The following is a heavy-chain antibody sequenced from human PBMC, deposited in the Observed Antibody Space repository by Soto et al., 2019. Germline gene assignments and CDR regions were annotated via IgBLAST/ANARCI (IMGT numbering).Heavy chain of an antibody. J-gene: IGHJ4*02. CDR2: ITNKAKRYTT. CDR1: GFTFSDHY. Sequence: GGSLRLSCAASGFTFSDHYMDWVRQAPGKGLEWVGRITNKAKRYTTDYAASVKGRFTISRDDSKDSVYLQMSSLKPEDTAMYYCAKYSGSYHSNFDYWGQGTLVTVSS. V-gene: IGHV3-72*01. D-gene: IGHD1-26*01. CDR3: AKYSGSYHSNFDY.